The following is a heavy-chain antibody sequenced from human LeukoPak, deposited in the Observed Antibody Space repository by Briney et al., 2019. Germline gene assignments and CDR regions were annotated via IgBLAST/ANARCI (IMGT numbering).Heavy chain of an antibody. D-gene: IGHD1-1*01. CDR3: AYYHVNEEPPTF. CDR1: GYTFSSYA. V-gene: IGHV1-69*06. Sequence: ASVKVSCKASGYTFSSYAISWVRQAPGQGLEWMGGIIPIFGTANYAQKFQGRVTITADKSTSTAYMELSSLRAEDTAVYYCAYYHVNEEPPTFWGQGTLVTVSS. J-gene: IGHJ4*02. CDR2: IIPIFGTA.